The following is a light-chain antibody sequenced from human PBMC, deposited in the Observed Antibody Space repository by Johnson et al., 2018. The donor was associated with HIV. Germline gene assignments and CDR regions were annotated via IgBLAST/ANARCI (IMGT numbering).Light chain of an antibody. J-gene: IGLJ1*01. CDR3: GTWDSSLSAFYA. CDR1: RSNIGNNY. Sequence: QSVLTQPPSVSAAPGQRVTISCSGGRSNIGNNYVSWYQQFPGAAPKLLIYEDNERPSGIPDRFSGSKSDTSATLGITGLQTGDEADYYCGTWDSSLSAFYAFGTETKVTVL. CDR2: EDN. V-gene: IGLV1-51*02.